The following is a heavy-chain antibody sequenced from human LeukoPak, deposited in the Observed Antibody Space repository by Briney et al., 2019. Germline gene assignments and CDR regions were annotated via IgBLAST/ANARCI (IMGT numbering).Heavy chain of an antibody. D-gene: IGHD6-13*01. Sequence: SETLSLTCTVPGGSLRSSYWSWIRPPLGEGLEWIGYFYYSGSTNYNPSLKSRVTISVDTSKNQLSLKLSSVTAADTAVYYCATNSSWFENWGQGTLVTVSS. CDR1: GGSLRSSY. CDR3: ATNSSWFEN. J-gene: IGHJ4*02. V-gene: IGHV4-59*01. CDR2: FYYSGST.